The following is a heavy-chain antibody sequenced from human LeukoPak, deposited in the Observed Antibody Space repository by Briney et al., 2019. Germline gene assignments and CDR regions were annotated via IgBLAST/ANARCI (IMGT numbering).Heavy chain of an antibody. CDR1: GFTFSSYA. Sequence: GGSLRLSCAASGFTFSSYAMHWVRQAPGKGLEWVAVISYDGSNKYYADSVEGRFTISRDNSKNTLYLQMNSLRAEDTAVYYCASDGYCSSTSCLRGAHNWFDPWGQGTLVTVSS. D-gene: IGHD2-2*01. J-gene: IGHJ5*02. V-gene: IGHV3-30-3*01. CDR2: ISYDGSNK. CDR3: ASDGYCSSTSCLRGAHNWFDP.